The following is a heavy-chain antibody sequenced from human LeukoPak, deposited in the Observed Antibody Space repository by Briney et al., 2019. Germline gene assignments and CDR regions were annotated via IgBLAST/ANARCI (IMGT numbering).Heavy chain of an antibody. J-gene: IGHJ4*02. CDR2: IYHSGST. V-gene: IGHV4-59*12. CDR1: GGSISSYY. CDR3: ARSLRYSSGWYVDY. Sequence: SETLSLTCTVSGGSISSYYWSWIRQPPGKGLEWIGEIYHSGSTNYNPSLKSRVTISVDKSKNQFSLKLSSVTAADTAVYYCARSLRYSSGWYVDYWGQGTLVTVSS. D-gene: IGHD6-19*01.